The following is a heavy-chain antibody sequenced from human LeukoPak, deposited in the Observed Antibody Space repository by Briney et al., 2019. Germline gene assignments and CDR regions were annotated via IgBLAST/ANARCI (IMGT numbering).Heavy chain of an antibody. CDR1: GYTFTDYY. Sequence: ASVKVSCKVFGYTFTDYYMHWVQQAPGKGLEWMGLVDPEDGETIYAEKFQGRVTITADTSTDTAYMELSSLRSEDTAVYYCAGGDYFGGNYWGQGTLVTVSS. J-gene: IGHJ4*02. V-gene: IGHV1-69-2*01. D-gene: IGHD4-17*01. CDR3: AGGDYFGGNY. CDR2: VDPEDGET.